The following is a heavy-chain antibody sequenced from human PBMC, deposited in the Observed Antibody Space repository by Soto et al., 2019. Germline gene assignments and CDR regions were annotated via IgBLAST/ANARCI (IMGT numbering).Heavy chain of an antibody. Sequence: SETLSLTCTVSGGSISSYYWSWIRQPPGEGLEWIGYIYYSGSTNYNPSLKSRVTISVDTSKNQFSLKLSSVTAADTAVYYCARLSYSGSGSYYYYYYGMDVWGQGTTVTV. V-gene: IGHV4-59*01. CDR2: IYYSGST. CDR3: ARLSYSGSGSYYYYYYGMDV. D-gene: IGHD3-10*01. CDR1: GGSISSYY. J-gene: IGHJ6*02.